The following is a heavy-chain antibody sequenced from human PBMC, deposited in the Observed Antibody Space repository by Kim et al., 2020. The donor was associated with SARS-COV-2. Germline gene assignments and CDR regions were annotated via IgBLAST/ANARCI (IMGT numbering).Heavy chain of an antibody. CDR2: IYYSGST. CDR1: GGSISSGGYY. D-gene: IGHD2-2*02. J-gene: IGHJ4*02. V-gene: IGHV4-31*03. CDR3: AREGYTTFDY. Sequence: SETLSLTCTVSGGSISSGGYYWSWIRQHPGQGLEWIGYIYYSGSTYYNPSLKSRVTISVDTSKNQFSLKLSSVTAADTAVYYCAREGYTTFDYWGQGTLGTVSS.